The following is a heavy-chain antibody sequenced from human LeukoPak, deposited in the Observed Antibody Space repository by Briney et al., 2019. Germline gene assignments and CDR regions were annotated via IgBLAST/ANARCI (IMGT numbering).Heavy chain of an antibody. V-gene: IGHV3-23*01. CDR2: IRGNGART. D-gene: IGHD4-17*01. J-gene: IGHJ6*02. Sequence: PGGSLRGSCAASGFTFSNYAMSWVRQAPGKGLERVSSIRGNGARTDYADSVKGRFTISRDNSKNTLYLQMNSLRAEDTAVYYCAKHQQIYGDSLMDVWGQGTTVTVSS. CDR1: GFTFSNYA. CDR3: AKHQQIYGDSLMDV.